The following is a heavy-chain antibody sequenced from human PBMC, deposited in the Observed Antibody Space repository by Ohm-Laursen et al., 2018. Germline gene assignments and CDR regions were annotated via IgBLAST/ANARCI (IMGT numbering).Heavy chain of an antibody. D-gene: IGHD3-22*01. CDR3: AKAMYYYDSSGYFPCADY. V-gene: IGHV3-48*04. CDR2: ISSSGSTI. Sequence: SLRLSCAASGFTFSSFSMNWVRQAPGKGLEWVSYISSSGSTIYYADSVKGRFTISRDNAKNSLYLQMNSLRAEDTAVYYCAKAMYYYDSSGYFPCADYWGQGTLVTVSS. CDR1: GFTFSSFS. J-gene: IGHJ4*02.